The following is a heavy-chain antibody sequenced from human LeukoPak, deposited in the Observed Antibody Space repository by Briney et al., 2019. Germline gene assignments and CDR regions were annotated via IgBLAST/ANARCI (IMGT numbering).Heavy chain of an antibody. Sequence: SQTLSLTCAISGDSVSNTSASWSWTRQSPSRGLEWLGRTYYRAKWFNEYAVSVGSRITINADTSKNQFSLQLNSATPEDTAVYYCARDLLATTGYALGYWGQGMLVTVSS. J-gene: IGHJ4*02. CDR3: ARDLLATTGYALGY. D-gene: IGHD1-1*01. V-gene: IGHV6-1*01. CDR1: GDSVSNTSAS. CDR2: TYYRAKWFN.